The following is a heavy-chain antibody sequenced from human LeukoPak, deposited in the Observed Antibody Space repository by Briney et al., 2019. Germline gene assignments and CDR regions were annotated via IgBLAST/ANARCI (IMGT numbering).Heavy chain of an antibody. V-gene: IGHV3-21*01. J-gene: IGHJ4*02. Sequence: GGSLRLSCAASGFTFSSYSMNWVRQAPGKGLEWVSSISSSSSYIYYADSVKGRFTISRDNAKNSLYLQMNSLRAEDTAVYYCARGPLDCSGGSCYSSCDYWGQGTLVTVSS. CDR2: ISSSSSYI. D-gene: IGHD2-15*01. CDR3: ARGPLDCSGGSCYSSCDY. CDR1: GFTFSSYS.